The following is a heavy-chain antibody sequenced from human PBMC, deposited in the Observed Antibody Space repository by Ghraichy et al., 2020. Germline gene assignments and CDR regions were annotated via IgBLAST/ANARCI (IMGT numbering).Heavy chain of an antibody. J-gene: IGHJ4*02. CDR3: AKSAYYYGSGSYRGIDY. CDR2: IRYDGSNK. V-gene: IGHV3-30*02. CDR1: GFTFSSYG. D-gene: IGHD3-10*01. Sequence: LSLTCAASGFTFSSYGMHWVRQAPGKGLEWVAFIRYDGSNKYYADSVKGRFTISRDNSKNTLYLQMNSLRAEDTAVYYCAKSAYYYGSGSYRGIDYWGQGTLVTVFS.